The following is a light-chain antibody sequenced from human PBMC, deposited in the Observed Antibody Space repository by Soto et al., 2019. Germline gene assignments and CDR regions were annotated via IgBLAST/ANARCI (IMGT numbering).Light chain of an antibody. Sequence: EIVLSKSPAILSVSPGERATLSCRASQSISRSLAWYQQKPGQAPRLLISDASTRATGIPARFSGSGSGTDFTLTISRLEPEDFAVYYCQQYGSSGTFCQGGKVDVK. CDR1: QSISRS. V-gene: IGKV3-20*01. CDR2: DAS. J-gene: IGKJ1*01. CDR3: QQYGSSGT.